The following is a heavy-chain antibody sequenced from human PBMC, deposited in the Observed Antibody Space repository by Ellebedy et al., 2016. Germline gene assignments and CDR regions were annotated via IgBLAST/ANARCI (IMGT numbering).Heavy chain of an antibody. CDR1: GGTFSSYA. V-gene: IGHV1-69*13. CDR3: ASKGMDYYDSSGSVDY. D-gene: IGHD3-22*01. Sequence: SVKVSXKASGGTFSSYAISWVRQAPGQGLEWMGGIIPIFGTANYAQKFQGRVTITADESTSTAYMELSSLRSEDTAVYYCASKGMDYYDSSGSVDYWGQGTLVTVSS. J-gene: IGHJ4*02. CDR2: IIPIFGTA.